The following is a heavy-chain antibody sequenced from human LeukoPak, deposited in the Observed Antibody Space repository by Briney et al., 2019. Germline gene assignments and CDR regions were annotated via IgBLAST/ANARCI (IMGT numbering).Heavy chain of an antibody. V-gene: IGHV4-59*12. J-gene: IGHJ5*02. CDR3: ARLLVRGVIITWVRTYWFDP. CDR2: VYYSGST. Sequence: PSETLSLTCTVSGGSISTYYWSWIRQPPGKGLHWIGYVYYSGSTNYNPSLKSRVTISADTSKNQFSLKLSSVTAADTAVYYCARLLVRGVIITWVRTYWFDPWGQGTLVTVSS. D-gene: IGHD3-10*01. CDR1: GGSISTYY.